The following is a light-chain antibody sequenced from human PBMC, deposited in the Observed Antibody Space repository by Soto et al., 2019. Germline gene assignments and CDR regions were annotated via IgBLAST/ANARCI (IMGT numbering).Light chain of an antibody. CDR1: SSDVGGYNY. V-gene: IGLV2-14*01. CDR2: EVS. CDR3: SSYTSSSTLV. J-gene: IGLJ1*01. Sequence: QSALTQPASVSGSPGQSITISCTGTSSDVGGYNYVSWYQHHPGKAPKVMIYEVSNRPSGVSNRFSGSKSGNRASLTISGLQAEDEADYYCSSYTSSSTLVFGTGTKVTVL.